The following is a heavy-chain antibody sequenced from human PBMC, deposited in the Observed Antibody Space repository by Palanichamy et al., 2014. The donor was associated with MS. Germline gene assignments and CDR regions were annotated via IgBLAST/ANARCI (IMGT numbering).Heavy chain of an antibody. Sequence: QVQLVQSGAEVKKPGASVKVSCKPSGYTFTSYAMHWVRQAPGQGLEWMGWINTAKGTTSCSQNFQGRVTITRDTSASTAYMELSSLRSEDTAVYYCARGLYCGSANCYEGWWFDPWGQGTLVTVSS. V-gene: IGHV1-3*04. CDR3: ARGLYCGSANCYEGWWFDP. CDR2: INTAKGTT. CDR1: GYTFTSYA. D-gene: IGHD2-2*01. J-gene: IGHJ5*02.